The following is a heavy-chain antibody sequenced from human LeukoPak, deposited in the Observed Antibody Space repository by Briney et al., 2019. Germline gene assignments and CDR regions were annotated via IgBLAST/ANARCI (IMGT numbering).Heavy chain of an antibody. J-gene: IGHJ5*02. CDR3: ARPLAAAVYWFDP. CDR2: MNPNSGNT. V-gene: IGHV1-8*01. D-gene: IGHD6-13*01. Sequence: ASVKVSCKASGYTFTSYDINWVRQATGQGLEWMGWMNPNSGNTGYAQKFQGRVTMTRNTSISTAYMELSSLRSEDTAVYYCARPLAAAVYWFDPWGQGILVTVSS. CDR1: GYTFTSYD.